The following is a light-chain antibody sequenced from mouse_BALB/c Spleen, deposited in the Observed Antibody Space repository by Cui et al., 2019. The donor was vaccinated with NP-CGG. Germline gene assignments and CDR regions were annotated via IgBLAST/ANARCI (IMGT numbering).Light chain of an antibody. CDR2: GTN. V-gene: IGLV1*01. CDR1: TGAVTNSNY. Sequence: QAVLTQESAPTTLPGETVTLTCRSSTGAVTNSNYADWVQEIPDHLFTGLIGGTNNRAPGVPARFSGYLIGDKAALTITGARTEDETIYFCALWYSNHWVFGGGTKLTVL. CDR3: ALWYSNHWV. J-gene: IGLJ1*01.